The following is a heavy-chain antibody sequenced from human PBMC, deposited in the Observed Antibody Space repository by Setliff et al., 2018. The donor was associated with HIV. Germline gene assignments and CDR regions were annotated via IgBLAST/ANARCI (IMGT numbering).Heavy chain of an antibody. CDR2: IKQDGSEI. D-gene: IGHD3-16*01. CDR3: ANLWELGA. CDR1: GFTFSNYW. J-gene: IGHJ5*02. V-gene: IGHV3-7*03. Sequence: LKISCAASGFTFSNYWMDWVRQAPGKGLEWVATIKQDGSEIYYMDSVKGRFTISRDNARTSLYLEMSSLRDEDTAVYLCANLWELGAWGQGTLVTVSS.